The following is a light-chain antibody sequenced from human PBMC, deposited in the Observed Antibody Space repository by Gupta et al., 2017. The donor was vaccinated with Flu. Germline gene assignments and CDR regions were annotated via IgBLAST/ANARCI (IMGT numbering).Light chain of an antibody. CDR2: DAS. V-gene: IGKV1-33*01. Sequence: PSSLSASVGDRVTITCQASQDIINYLNWYQQKPGKAPKLLIYDASNLETGVPSRFSGSGSGTDFSFTISSLQPEDTATYYCQQYDNLPLTFGGGTKVEIK. CDR3: QQYDNLPLT. J-gene: IGKJ4*01. CDR1: QDIINY.